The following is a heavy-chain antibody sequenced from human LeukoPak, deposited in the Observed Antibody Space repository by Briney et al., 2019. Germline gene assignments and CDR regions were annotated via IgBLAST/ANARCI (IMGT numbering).Heavy chain of an antibody. CDR2: IYPGDSDT. D-gene: IGHD2-15*01. CDR1: GYSFTSYW. Sequence: GESLKISCKGSGYSFTSYWIGWVRQMPGKGLKWMGIIYPGDSDTRYSPSFQGQVTISADRSISTAYLQWSSLKASDTAMYYCARRLPGGYSDYFFDYWGQGTLVTVSS. V-gene: IGHV5-51*01. CDR3: ARRLPGGYSDYFFDY. J-gene: IGHJ4*02.